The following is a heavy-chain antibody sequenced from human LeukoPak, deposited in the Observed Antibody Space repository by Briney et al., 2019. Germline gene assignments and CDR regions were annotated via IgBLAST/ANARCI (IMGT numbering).Heavy chain of an antibody. D-gene: IGHD3-16*01. J-gene: IGHJ4*02. CDR2: ILYDGSHE. CDR1: GFIFSSYG. CDR3: AKRGESYGLYGYDC. V-gene: IGHV3-30*18. Sequence: GRSLRLSCAASGFIFSSYGMHWVRQAPGKGLGGVSFILYDGSHEYYADSVEARFTISRHNSKNTLYLHMNRLRPEDAAVYYCAKRGESYGLYGYDCWREGTLVTVS.